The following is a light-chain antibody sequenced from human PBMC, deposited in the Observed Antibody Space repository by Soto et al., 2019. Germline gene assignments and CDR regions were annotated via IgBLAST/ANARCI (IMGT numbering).Light chain of an antibody. Sequence: DIQLTPSPSFLSASIGDRVTITCRASQGISSYLAWYQQKPGKAPNVLIYAASTLQSGVPSRFSGSGSGTEFTLTISSLQPEDFATYYCQQRSNWLITFGQGTRLEIK. CDR3: QQRSNWLIT. J-gene: IGKJ5*01. CDR1: QGISSY. CDR2: AAS. V-gene: IGKV1-9*01.